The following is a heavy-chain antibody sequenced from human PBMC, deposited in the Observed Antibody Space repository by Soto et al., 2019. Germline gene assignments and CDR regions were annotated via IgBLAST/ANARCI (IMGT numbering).Heavy chain of an antibody. CDR2: ISAYNGNT. D-gene: IGHD2-2*01. CDR1: GYTFTSYG. CDR3: ARGGGYCSSTSCFYYYYGMDV. V-gene: IGHV1-18*01. J-gene: IGHJ6*02. Sequence: GASVKVSCKASGYTFTSYGISWVRQAPGQGLEWMGWISAYNGNTNYAQKLQGRVTMTTDTSTSTAYMELRSLRSDDTAVHYCARGGGYCSSTSCFYYYYGMDVWGQGTTVTVSS.